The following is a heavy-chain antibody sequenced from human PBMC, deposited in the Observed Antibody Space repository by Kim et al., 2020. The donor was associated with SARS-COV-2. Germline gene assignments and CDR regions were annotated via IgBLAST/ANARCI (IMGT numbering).Heavy chain of an antibody. D-gene: IGHD1-26*01. CDR2: IYYSGST. J-gene: IGHJ6*02. Sequence: SETLSLTCTVSGGSISSYYWSWIRQPPGKGLEWIGYIYYSGSTNYNPSLKSRVTISVDTSKNQFSLKLSSVTAADTAVYYCARVLGWELEGYYYYYGMDVWGQGTTVTVSS. CDR1: GGSISSYY. CDR3: ARVLGWELEGYYYYYGMDV. V-gene: IGHV4-59*13.